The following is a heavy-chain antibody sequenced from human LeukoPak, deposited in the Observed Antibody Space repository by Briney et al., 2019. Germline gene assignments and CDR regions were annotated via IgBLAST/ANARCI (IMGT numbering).Heavy chain of an antibody. CDR2: ISGSGGST. D-gene: IGHD3-3*01. CDR1: GFTFSSYG. V-gene: IGHV3-23*01. Sequence: PGGSLRLSCAASGFTFSSYGMSWVRQAPGKGLEWVSAISGSGGSTYYADSVKGRFTISRDNSKNTLYLQMNSLRAEDTAVYYCTREDDFWSGPFDYWGQGTLVTVSS. CDR3: TREDDFWSGPFDY. J-gene: IGHJ4*02.